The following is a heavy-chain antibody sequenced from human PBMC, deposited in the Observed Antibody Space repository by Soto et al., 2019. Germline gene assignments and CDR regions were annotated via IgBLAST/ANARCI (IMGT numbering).Heavy chain of an antibody. CDR2: INAGNGNT. D-gene: IGHD6-19*01. CDR1: GYTFTSYA. J-gene: IGHJ5*02. V-gene: IGHV1-3*01. CDR3: ARVSGRSSGWQPNFDP. Sequence: ASVKVSCKASGYTFTSYAMHWVRQAPGQRLEWMGWINAGNGNTKYSQKFQGRVTITRDTSASTAYMELSSLRSEDTAVYYCARVSGRSSGWQPNFDPWGQGTLVTVSS.